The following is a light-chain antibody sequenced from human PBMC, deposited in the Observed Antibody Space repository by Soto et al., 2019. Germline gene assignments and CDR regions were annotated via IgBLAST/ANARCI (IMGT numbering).Light chain of an antibody. CDR2: AAS. Sequence: AIRMTQSPSSFSASTGDRVTITCRASQGISSYLAWYQQKPGKAPKLLIYAASTLHSGVPSRFSGSGFGADFTLTISCLQSEDFATYYCQQYYSYPVTFGQGTKLEIK. CDR1: QGISSY. V-gene: IGKV1-8*01. J-gene: IGKJ2*01. CDR3: QQYYSYPVT.